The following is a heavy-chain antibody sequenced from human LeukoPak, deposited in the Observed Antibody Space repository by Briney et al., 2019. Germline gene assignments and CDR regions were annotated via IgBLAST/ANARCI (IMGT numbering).Heavy chain of an antibody. J-gene: IGHJ4*02. Sequence: SETLSLTCTVSGGSISSYYVSWIRQPPGKGLEWIGHIYYSGSTNYNPSLKSRVTISLDTSKNQFSLKLSSATAADTAVYYCARSGPMVREVLLKFFDYWGQGTLVTVSS. CDR2: IYYSGST. CDR3: ARSGPMVREVLLKFFDY. V-gene: IGHV4-59*01. D-gene: IGHD3-10*01. CDR1: GGSISSYY.